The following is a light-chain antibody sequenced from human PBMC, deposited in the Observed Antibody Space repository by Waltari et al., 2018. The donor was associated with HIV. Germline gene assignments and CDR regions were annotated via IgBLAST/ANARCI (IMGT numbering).Light chain of an antibody. V-gene: IGLV2-14*03. CDR2: DVS. Sequence: QSALTQPASVSGSPGQSITISCTGTSSDVGGYNYVPWYQQHPGKAPKLVIYDVSNRPSGVSNRFSGSKSGNTASLTISGLQAEDEADYYCSSYTSSNTLPYVFGTGTKVTVL. CDR1: SSDVGGYNY. J-gene: IGLJ1*01. CDR3: SSYTSSNTLPYV.